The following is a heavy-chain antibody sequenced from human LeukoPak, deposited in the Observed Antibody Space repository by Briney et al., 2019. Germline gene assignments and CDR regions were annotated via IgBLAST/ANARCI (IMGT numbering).Heavy chain of an antibody. CDR2: ISAYNGNT. CDR1: GGTFSSYA. Sequence: ASVKVSCKASGGTFSSYAISWVRQAPGQGLEWMGWISAYNGNTNYAQKLQGRVTMTTDTSTSTAYMELRSLRSDDTAVYNCARAPRGTPTYYDFWSGYSNWFDPWGQGTLVTVSS. CDR3: ARAPRGTPTYYDFWSGYSNWFDP. D-gene: IGHD3-3*01. V-gene: IGHV1-18*01. J-gene: IGHJ5*02.